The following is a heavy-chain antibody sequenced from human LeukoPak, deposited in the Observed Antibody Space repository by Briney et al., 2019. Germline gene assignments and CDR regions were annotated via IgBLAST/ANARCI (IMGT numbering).Heavy chain of an antibody. CDR1: GGTISSYY. CDR2: IYTSGST. V-gene: IGHV4-4*09. J-gene: IGHJ4*02. D-gene: IGHD3-3*01. CDR3: ARLTLEWLFDY. Sequence: SETRSLTCTVSGGTISSYYWSWIRQPPGKGLEWIGYIYTSGSTNHNPSLKSRVTISVDTSKNQLSLKLSSVTAADTAVYYCARLTLEWLFDYWGQGTLVTVSS.